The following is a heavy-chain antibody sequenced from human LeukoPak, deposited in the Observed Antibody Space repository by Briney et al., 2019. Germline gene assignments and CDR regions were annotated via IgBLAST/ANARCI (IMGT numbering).Heavy chain of an antibody. CDR2: IYPGDSDT. CDR3: ARTMVRGVIPFDY. CDR1: GYSFTSYW. Sequence: GESLKISCKGSGYSFTSYWIGGVRQMPGKGLEWMGIIYPGDSDTRYSPSFQGQVTISADKSISTTYLQWSSLKASDTAMYYCARTMVRGVIPFDYWGQGTLVTVSS. D-gene: IGHD3-10*01. J-gene: IGHJ4*02. V-gene: IGHV5-51*01.